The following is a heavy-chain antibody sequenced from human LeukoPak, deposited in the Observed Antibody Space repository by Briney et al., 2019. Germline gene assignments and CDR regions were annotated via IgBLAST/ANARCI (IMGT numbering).Heavy chain of an antibody. CDR3: ARDSDIEATEYNWFDP. CDR1: GGSFSGYY. Sequence: PSETLSLTCAVYGGSFSGYYWSWIRQPPGKGLEWIGEINHSGSTNYNPSLKSRVTISVDTSKNQFSLKLSSVTAADTAVYYCARDSDIEATEYNWFDPWGQGTLVTVSS. V-gene: IGHV4-34*01. D-gene: IGHD5-12*01. CDR2: INHSGST. J-gene: IGHJ5*02.